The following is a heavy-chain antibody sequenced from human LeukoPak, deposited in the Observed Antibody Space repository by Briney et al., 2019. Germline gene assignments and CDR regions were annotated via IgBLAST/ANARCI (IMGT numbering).Heavy chain of an antibody. D-gene: IGHD2-2*01. CDR2: IYYRGST. J-gene: IGHJ5*02. CDR3: ARSLGVVVPAALNWFDP. Sequence: SETLSLTCTVSGGSISSYYWSWIRQPPGKGLEWIGYIYYRGSTNCNPSLKSRVTISVDTSKNQFSLKLSSVTAADTAVYYCARSLGVVVPAALNWFDPWGQGTLVTVSS. CDR1: GGSISSYY. V-gene: IGHV4-59*01.